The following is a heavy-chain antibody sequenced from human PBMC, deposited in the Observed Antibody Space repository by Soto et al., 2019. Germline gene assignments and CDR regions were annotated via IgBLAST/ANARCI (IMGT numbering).Heavy chain of an antibody. V-gene: IGHV3-48*03. D-gene: IGHD1-26*01. CDR3: ARRASR. Sequence: EVQLVESGGGLIQPGGSLRLSCAASGFTFSSSEMYWVRQAPGKGLEWVSYIHPSGQPIFYADSVKGRFTISRDNAKNSMYLQVGRLRAEDSAVYYCARRASRWGQGTMVTVSS. CDR2: IHPSGQPI. J-gene: IGHJ3*01. CDR1: GFTFSSSE.